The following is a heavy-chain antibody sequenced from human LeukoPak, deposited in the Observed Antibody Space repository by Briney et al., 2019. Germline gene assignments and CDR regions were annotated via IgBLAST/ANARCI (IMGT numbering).Heavy chain of an antibody. CDR2: IYWDDDK. Sequence: SGPTLVNPTQTLTLTCTFSGFSLSTSGVGVGWIRQPPGKALEWLALIYWDDDKRYSPSLKSRLTITKDTSKNQVVLTMTNMDPVDTATYYCAHRGGTMIVVAKGALDIWGQGTMVTVSS. CDR1: GFSLSTSGVG. D-gene: IGHD3-22*01. V-gene: IGHV2-5*02. CDR3: AHRGGTMIVVAKGALDI. J-gene: IGHJ3*02.